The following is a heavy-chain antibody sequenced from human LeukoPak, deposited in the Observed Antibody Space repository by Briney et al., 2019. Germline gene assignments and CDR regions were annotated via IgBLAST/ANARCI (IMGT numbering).Heavy chain of an antibody. D-gene: IGHD2-2*01. Sequence: GGSLRLSCAASEFTFSSYSMNWVRQAPGKGLEWVSYISSSSTIYYADSVKGRFTISRDNAKNSLYLQMNSLRAEDTAVYYCARTGIVPAAYYYYMDVWGKGTTVTVSS. J-gene: IGHJ6*03. V-gene: IGHV3-48*04. CDR2: ISSSSTI. CDR1: EFTFSSYS. CDR3: ARTGIVPAAYYYYMDV.